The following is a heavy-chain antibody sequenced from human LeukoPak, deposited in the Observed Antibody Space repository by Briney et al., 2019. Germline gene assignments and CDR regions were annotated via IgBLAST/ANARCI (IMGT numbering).Heavy chain of an antibody. D-gene: IGHD5-24*01. CDR1: GGPISSYY. J-gene: IGHJ6*03. CDR3: ARRRDGYNFYYYYYMDV. CDR2: MYTSGST. V-gene: IGHV4-4*07. Sequence: SETLSLTCTVSGGPISSYYWSWIRQPAGKGLEWIGRMYTSGSTYYNPSLKSRVTISVDTSKNQFSLKLSSVTAADTAVYYCARRRDGYNFYYYYYMDVWGKGTTVTISS.